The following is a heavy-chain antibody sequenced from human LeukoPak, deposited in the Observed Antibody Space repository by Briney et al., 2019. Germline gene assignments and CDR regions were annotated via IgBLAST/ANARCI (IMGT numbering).Heavy chain of an antibody. CDR2: IRSDGGIK. J-gene: IGHJ4*02. CDR1: GFTFSNFG. V-gene: IGHV3-30*02. CDR3: AKDLPAAYFDY. Sequence: PGGSLRLSCAASGFTFSNFGMHWVRRAPGKGLEWVAFIRSDGGIKYYADSVKGRFTISRDNSKNTLYLQMNSLRAKDTAVHYCAKDLPAAYFDYWGQGTLVTVSS. D-gene: IGHD2-2*01.